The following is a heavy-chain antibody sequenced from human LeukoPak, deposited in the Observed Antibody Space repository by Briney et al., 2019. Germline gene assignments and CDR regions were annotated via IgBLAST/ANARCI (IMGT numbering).Heavy chain of an antibody. CDR3: ARAYYDSSGYYPRFDY. D-gene: IGHD3-22*01. Sequence: SETLSLTCSVSGGSISGYYWCWIRQPAGKGLEWIGRIYNSENANYNPSLRSRVSMSVDTSKNQFSLKLSSVTAEDTAVYYCARAYYDSSGYYPRFDYWGQGTLVTVSS. CDR2: IYNSENA. CDR1: GGSISGYY. V-gene: IGHV4-4*07. J-gene: IGHJ4*02.